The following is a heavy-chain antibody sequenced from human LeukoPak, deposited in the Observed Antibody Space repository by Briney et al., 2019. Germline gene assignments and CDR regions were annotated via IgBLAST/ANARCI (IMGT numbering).Heavy chain of an antibody. D-gene: IGHD2-15*01. CDR3: AREIQFYCSGGSCYRDHDAFDI. CDR1: GGSISSGGFY. CDR2: IYYSGRT. V-gene: IGHV4-31*03. J-gene: IGHJ3*02. Sequence: SETLSLTCTVSGGSISSGGFYWIWIRQHPGKGLEWLGYIYYSGRTYYSPGLKSRVTISVDTSKNQFSLKLSSVTAADTAVYYCAREIQFYCSGGSCYRDHDAFDIWGQGTMVTVSS.